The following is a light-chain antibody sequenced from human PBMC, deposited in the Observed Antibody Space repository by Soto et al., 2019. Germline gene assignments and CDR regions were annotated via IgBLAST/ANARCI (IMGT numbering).Light chain of an antibody. CDR3: SSYTSSSTLYV. J-gene: IGLJ1*01. V-gene: IGLV2-14*01. CDR1: SSDVGGYNY. Sequence: QSVLTQPASVSGSPGQSITISCTGTSSDVGGYNYVSWYQQHPGKAPKLMIYEVSNRPSGVSNRFSGSKSGNKASLTISGLQAEDEDDYYSSSYTSSSTLYVFGTGTKVTVL. CDR2: EVS.